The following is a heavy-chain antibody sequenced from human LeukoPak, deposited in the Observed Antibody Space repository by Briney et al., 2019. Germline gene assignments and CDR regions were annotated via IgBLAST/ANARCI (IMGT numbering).Heavy chain of an antibody. CDR1: GYTFTSYD. J-gene: IGHJ4*02. Sequence: GASVKVSCKASGYTFTSYDINWVRQATGQGLEWRGCMNPNSGNTGYAQKFQGGVTMTRNTSISTAYMELSSLRSDDTAVYYCARGSSHTIFGVVILNYFDYWGQGTLVTVSS. CDR3: ARGSSHTIFGVVILNYFDY. D-gene: IGHD3-3*01. V-gene: IGHV1-8*01. CDR2: MNPNSGNT.